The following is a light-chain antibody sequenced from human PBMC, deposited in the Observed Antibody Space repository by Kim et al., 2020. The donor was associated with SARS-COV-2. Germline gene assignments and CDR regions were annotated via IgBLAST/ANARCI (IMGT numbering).Light chain of an antibody. CDR1: SSDVGGYNY. CDR2: DVS. Sequence: QSALTQPPSASGSPGQSVTISCSGTSSDVGGYNYVSWYQRHPGKAPRLIIYDVSKRPSGVPDRFSGSKSGNTASLTVSGLQADDEADYYCSSYAGSNTCHFGSGTKVTVL. CDR3: SSYAGSNTCH. J-gene: IGLJ1*01. V-gene: IGLV2-8*01.